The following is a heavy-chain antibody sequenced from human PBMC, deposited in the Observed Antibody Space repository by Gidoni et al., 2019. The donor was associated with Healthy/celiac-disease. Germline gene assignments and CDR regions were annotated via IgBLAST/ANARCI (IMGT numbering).Heavy chain of an antibody. CDR3: ARLHSSGWEGSWFDP. J-gene: IGHJ5*02. CDR2: IIPILGIA. Sequence: QLQLVHSGAEGKKPGSSVKVSCKASGGTFISYTISWVRQAPGQGLEWMGRIIPILGIANYAQKFQGRVTITADKSTSTAYMELSSLRSEDAAVYYCARLHSSGWEGSWFDPWGQGTLVTVSS. D-gene: IGHD6-19*01. V-gene: IGHV1-69*02. CDR1: GGTFISYT.